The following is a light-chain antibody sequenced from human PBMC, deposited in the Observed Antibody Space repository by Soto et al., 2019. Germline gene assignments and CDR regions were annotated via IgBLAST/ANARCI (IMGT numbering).Light chain of an antibody. CDR1: SSDVGGYNY. Sequence: QSALTQPASVSGSPGQSITISCTGTSSDVGGYNYVSWYQQHPGKAPKLMIYKVSNRPSGVSNRFSGSKSGNTASLTISGLQAEDEADYYCSSYTSSSTLRVFGTGTKLTVL. CDR3: SSYTSSSTLRV. CDR2: KVS. V-gene: IGLV2-14*01. J-gene: IGLJ1*01.